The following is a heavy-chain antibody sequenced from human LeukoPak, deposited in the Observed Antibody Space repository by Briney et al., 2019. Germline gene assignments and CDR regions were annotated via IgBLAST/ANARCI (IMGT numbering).Heavy chain of an antibody. V-gene: IGHV3-48*03. CDR3: NSGSYHYHGVDV. CDR2: ISSGGTTI. Sequence: GGSLRLSCAASGFTFSSHAMSWVRQAPGKGLEWVSYISSGGTTIYYADSVKGRFTMSRDDARNSLYLQMNSLRSEDTAVYYCNSGSYHYHGVDVWGQGTTVTVSS. D-gene: IGHD1-26*01. CDR1: GFTFSSHA. J-gene: IGHJ6*02.